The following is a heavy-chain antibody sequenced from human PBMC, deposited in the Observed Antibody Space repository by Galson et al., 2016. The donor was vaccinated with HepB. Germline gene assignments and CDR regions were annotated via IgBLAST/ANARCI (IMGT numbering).Heavy chain of an antibody. CDR1: GFPFSTYP. D-gene: IGHD4-17*01. J-gene: IGHJ1*01. Sequence: LRLSCAASGFPFSTYPMHWVRQAPGKGLEWVATISYDGSNKYYAASVKGRFTISRDNSKDALYLQMNNLRAEDTAVYYCARADGEAEYFHHWGQGTLVTVSS. V-gene: IGHV3-30*04. CDR2: ISYDGSNK. CDR3: ARADGEAEYFHH.